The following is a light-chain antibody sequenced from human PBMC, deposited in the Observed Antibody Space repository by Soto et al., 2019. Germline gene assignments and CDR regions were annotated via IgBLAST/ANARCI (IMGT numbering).Light chain of an antibody. J-gene: IGKJ2*01. CDR1: QSVSGN. CDR3: QQYNNWPPET. Sequence: EIVMTQSPAILSVSPGERATLSCRASQSVSGNLAWYQQTPGQPPRLRIYAATTRAPGVPDRFSGSGSGTDFSLTISSLQSEDFAVYYCQQYNNWPPETFGQGTKLEIK. CDR2: AAT. V-gene: IGKV3-15*01.